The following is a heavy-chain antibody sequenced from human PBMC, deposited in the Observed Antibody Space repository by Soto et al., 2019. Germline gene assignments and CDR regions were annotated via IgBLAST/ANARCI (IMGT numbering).Heavy chain of an antibody. CDR3: AKHLLTKVYYFDY. J-gene: IGHJ4*02. CDR1: GFTFSSYA. Sequence: GGSLRLSCAASGFTFSSYAMSWVRHAPGKGLEWVSAISGSGGSTYYADSVKVRFTISRDNSKNTLYLQMNSMRAEDTAVYYCAKHLLTKVYYFDYWGQGTLVTVSS. D-gene: IGHD2-8*01. CDR2: ISGSGGST. V-gene: IGHV3-23*01.